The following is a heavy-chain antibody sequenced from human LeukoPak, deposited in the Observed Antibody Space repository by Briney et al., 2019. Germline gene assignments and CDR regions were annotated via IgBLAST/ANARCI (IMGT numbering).Heavy chain of an antibody. Sequence: SETLSLTCAVSGGSISSGGYSWSWIRQPPGKGLEWIGYIYHSGSTYYNPSLKSRVTISVDRSKNQFSLKLSSVTAADTAVYYCARSMSSSWYCFDPWGQGTLVTVSS. CDR2: IYHSGST. CDR1: GGSISSGGYS. J-gene: IGHJ5*02. CDR3: ARSMSSSWYCFDP. D-gene: IGHD6-19*01. V-gene: IGHV4-30-2*01.